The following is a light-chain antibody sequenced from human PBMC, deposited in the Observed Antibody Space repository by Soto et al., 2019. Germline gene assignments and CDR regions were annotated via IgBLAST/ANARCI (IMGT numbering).Light chain of an antibody. CDR3: ASITRSSTSD. Sequence: QSALSQPASVSGSPGQSITISCTGTSSDVGGYEYVSWYQHQPDKAPKLIIYDVTNRPSGVSTRFSGSKSGNTASLTISGIQTEDEADYYCASITRSSTSDFGTGTKVTVL. V-gene: IGLV2-14*01. J-gene: IGLJ1*01. CDR1: SSDVGGYEY. CDR2: DVT.